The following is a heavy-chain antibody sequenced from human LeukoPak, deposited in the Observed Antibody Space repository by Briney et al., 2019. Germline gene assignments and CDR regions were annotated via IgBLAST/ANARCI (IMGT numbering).Heavy chain of an antibody. CDR2: INHSGST. CDR1: GGSFSGYY. V-gene: IGHV4-34*01. CDR3: ARSVSKESRVEFDY. J-gene: IGHJ4*02. Sequence: PSETLSLTCAVYGGSFSGYYWSWIRQPPGKGLEWIGEINHSGSTNYNPSLKSRVTISVDTSKNQFSLKLSSVTAADTAVYYCARSVSKESRVEFDYWGQGTLVTVSS. D-gene: IGHD5-24*01.